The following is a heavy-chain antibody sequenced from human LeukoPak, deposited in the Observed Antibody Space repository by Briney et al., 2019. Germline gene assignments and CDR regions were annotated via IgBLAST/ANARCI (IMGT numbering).Heavy chain of an antibody. CDR3: ARLARGRGPFGAFPTYYFDY. CDR1: GYTFTSYD. V-gene: IGHV1-8*01. J-gene: IGHJ4*02. CDR2: MNPNSGNT. Sequence: ASVKVSCKASGYTFTSYDINWVRQATGQGLEWMGWMNPNSGNTGYAQKFQGRVTMTRNTSISTAYMELSSLRSEDTAVYYCARLARGRGPFGAFPTYYFDYWGQGTLVTVSS. D-gene: IGHD3-10*01.